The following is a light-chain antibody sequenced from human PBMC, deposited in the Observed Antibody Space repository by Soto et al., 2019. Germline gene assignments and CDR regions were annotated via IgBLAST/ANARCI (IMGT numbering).Light chain of an antibody. CDR2: AAS. V-gene: IGKV1-27*01. Sequence: DIQMTPSPSTLSLSPGDSVNITCRASQGISQYLAWYQQKPGKVPKLLIYAASTWHSGVPSRFSGSGSGTDFTLTISSLEPEDFAVYYCQQRSNWPCTFGPGTKVDIK. J-gene: IGKJ3*01. CDR3: QQRSNWPCT. CDR1: QGISQY.